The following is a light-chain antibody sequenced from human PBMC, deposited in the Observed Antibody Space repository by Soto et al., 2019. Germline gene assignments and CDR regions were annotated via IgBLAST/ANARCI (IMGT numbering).Light chain of an antibody. CDR3: QQSYSTPPNT. CDR2: AAS. Sequence: DIQMTQSPSSLSASVGDRVTITCRASQSISRYVNWYQQKPGKAPKLLIYAASSLQSGVPSRFSGSGSGTDFTLTISSLQPEDFATYYCQQSYSTPPNTFGQGTKLEIK. CDR1: QSISRY. V-gene: IGKV1-39*01. J-gene: IGKJ2*01.